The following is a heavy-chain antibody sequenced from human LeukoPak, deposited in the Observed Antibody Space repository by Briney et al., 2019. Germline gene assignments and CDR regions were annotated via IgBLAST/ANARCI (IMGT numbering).Heavy chain of an antibody. Sequence: PGGSLRLSCSASGFTFRNYGMSWVRQAPGRGLEWVSAISGSGGRTYYADSVKGRFTISRDNSKNMLYLQMNILRAEDTAVYYCAKERSVALDYWGQGTPVTVSS. D-gene: IGHD4-23*01. CDR2: ISGSGGRT. V-gene: IGHV3-23*01. CDR1: GFTFRNYG. J-gene: IGHJ4*02. CDR3: AKERSVALDY.